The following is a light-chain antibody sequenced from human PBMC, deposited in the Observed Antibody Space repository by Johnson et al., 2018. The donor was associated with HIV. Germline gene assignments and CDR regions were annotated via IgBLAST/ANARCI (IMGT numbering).Light chain of an antibody. CDR1: SSNIGNNY. CDR3: GTWDSSLSAYV. CDR2: DNN. J-gene: IGLJ1*01. V-gene: IGLV1-51*01. Sequence: QSVLTQPPSVSAAPGQKVTISCSGSSSNIGNNYVSWYQQLPGTAPKLLIYDNNKRPSGIPDRFSGSQTGTSATLGIPGLQPGDEADYYCGTWDSSLSAYVFGTGTKVTVL.